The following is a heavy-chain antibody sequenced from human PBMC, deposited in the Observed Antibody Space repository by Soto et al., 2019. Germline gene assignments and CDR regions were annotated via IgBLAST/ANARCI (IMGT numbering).Heavy chain of an antibody. CDR3: AKDLLMTTVTHFSGMDV. CDR2: ISGSGGST. J-gene: IGHJ6*02. CDR1: GFTFSSYA. V-gene: IGHV3-23*01. Sequence: GGSLRLSCAASGFTFSSYAMSWVRQAPGKGLEWVSAISGSGGSTYYADSVKGRFTISRDNSKNTLYLQMNSLRAEDTVVYYCAKDLLMTTVTHFSGMDVWGQGTTVTVSS. D-gene: IGHD4-4*01.